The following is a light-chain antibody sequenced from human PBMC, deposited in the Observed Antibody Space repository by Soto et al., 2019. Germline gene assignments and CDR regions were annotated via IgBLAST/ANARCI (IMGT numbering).Light chain of an antibody. CDR1: SSNIGRNT. J-gene: IGLJ2*01. CDR2: SNN. V-gene: IGLV1-44*01. Sequence: QSVLTQAPSASGTPGQRVTISCSGGSSNIGRNTVNWYQQLPGTAPKLLIYSNNHLPSGVPDRFSGSKSGTSASLAISGLQSEDEADYYCAAWDDSLNGVVFGGGTKLTVL. CDR3: AAWDDSLNGVV.